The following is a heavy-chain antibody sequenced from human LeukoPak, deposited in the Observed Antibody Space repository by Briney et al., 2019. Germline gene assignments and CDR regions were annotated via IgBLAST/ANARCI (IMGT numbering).Heavy chain of an antibody. J-gene: IGHJ5*02. CDR3: AKDRAGGSVWYAFDP. V-gene: IGHV3-23*01. D-gene: IGHD6-13*01. CDR2: ISGSGGST. Sequence: GGSLRLSCAASGFTFSSYAMSWVRQAPGKGLEWVSAISGSGGSTYYADSVKGRFTISRDNSKNTLYLQMNSLRAEDTAVYYCAKDRAGGSVWYAFDPWGQGTLVTVSS. CDR1: GFTFSSYA.